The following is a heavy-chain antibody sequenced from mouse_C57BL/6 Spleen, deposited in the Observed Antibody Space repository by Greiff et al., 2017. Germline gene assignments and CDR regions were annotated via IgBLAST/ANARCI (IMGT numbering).Heavy chain of an antibody. J-gene: IGHJ2*01. Sequence: QVQLQQPGAELVMPGASVKLSCKASGYTFTSYWMHWVKQRPGQGLEWIGEIDPSDSYTNYNQKFKGKSTLTVDKSSSAAYMQLSSLTSEDSAVYYCASGTGTLGDYWGQGTTLTVSS. D-gene: IGHD4-1*01. CDR3: ASGTGTLGDY. V-gene: IGHV1-69*01. CDR2: IDPSDSYT. CDR1: GYTFTSYW.